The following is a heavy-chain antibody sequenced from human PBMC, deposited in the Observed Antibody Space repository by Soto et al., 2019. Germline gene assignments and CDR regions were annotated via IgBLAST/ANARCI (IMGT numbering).Heavy chain of an antibody. CDR3: ASISEIYERY. CDR1: GFTFRNYN. D-gene: IGHD1-26*01. V-gene: IGHV3-48*02. CDR2: ISSSGTVI. J-gene: IGHJ4*02. Sequence: EVQLVESGGGLVQPGESLRLSCAGSGFTFRNYNMNWVRQAPGKGLEWVSFISSSGTVIYYADSVKGRFTISRDNAKNSLYLQMNSLRDEDTGVYYCASISEIYERYWGQGTLVTVSS.